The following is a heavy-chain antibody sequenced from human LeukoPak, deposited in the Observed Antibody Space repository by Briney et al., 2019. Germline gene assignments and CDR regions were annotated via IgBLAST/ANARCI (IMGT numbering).Heavy chain of an antibody. J-gene: IGHJ2*01. CDR2: IYYSGIT. CDR3: AREPANWYFDL. Sequence: PSETLSLTCTVSGGPISSYYWSWIRQPPGKGLEWIGYIYYSGITNYNPSLKSRVTISVDTSKNQFSLKLSSVTAADTAVYYCAREPANWYFDLWGRGTLVTVSS. V-gene: IGHV4-59*01. CDR1: GGPISSYY.